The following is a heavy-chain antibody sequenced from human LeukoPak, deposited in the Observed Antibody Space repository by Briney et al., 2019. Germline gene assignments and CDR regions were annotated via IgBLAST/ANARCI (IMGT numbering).Heavy chain of an antibody. CDR3: AREEKRVDY. V-gene: IGHV3-21*01. J-gene: IGHJ4*02. Sequence: GRSLRLSCAASGFTFSSYSMNWVSQAPGRGLEWVSSISSSSSYIYYADSVKGRFTISRDNAKNSLYLQMNSLRAEDTAVYYCAREEKRVDYWGQGTLVTVSS. CDR2: ISSSSSYI. CDR1: GFTFSSYS.